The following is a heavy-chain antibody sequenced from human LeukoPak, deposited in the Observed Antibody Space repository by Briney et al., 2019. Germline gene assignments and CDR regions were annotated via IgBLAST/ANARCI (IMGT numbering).Heavy chain of an antibody. D-gene: IGHD2-15*01. J-gene: IGHJ4*02. V-gene: IGHV3-23*01. CDR2: ISGSGGST. CDR1: GFTFSSYA. Sequence: GGSLRLSCAASGFTFSSYAMSWVRQAPGKGLEWVSAISGSGGSTYYADSVKGRFTISRDDSKNTLYLQMNSLRAEDTAVYYCAKDLGCSGGSCDYWGQGTLVTVSS. CDR3: AKDLGCSGGSCDY.